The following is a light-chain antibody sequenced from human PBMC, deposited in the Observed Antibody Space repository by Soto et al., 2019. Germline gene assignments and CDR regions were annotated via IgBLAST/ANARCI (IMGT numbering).Light chain of an antibody. CDR1: QGISTW. J-gene: IGKJ3*01. Sequence: DIQMTQSPSSVSASIGDRVTITCRASQGISTWLAWYQQKPGKAPKLLIYGASSLQSGVSSRFSGSASGTEFTLTISSLQPEDFATYYCQQANTFLEIAFGPGTKVDIK. CDR3: QQANTFLEIA. CDR2: GAS. V-gene: IGKV1-12*01.